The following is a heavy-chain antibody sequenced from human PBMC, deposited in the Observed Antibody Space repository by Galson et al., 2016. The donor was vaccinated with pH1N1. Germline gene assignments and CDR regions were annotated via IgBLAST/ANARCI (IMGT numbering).Heavy chain of an antibody. D-gene: IGHD3-3*01. CDR2: IDNSGTT. CDR3: ARRFFEYLEGQPSYGFDI. V-gene: IGHV4-31*03. J-gene: IGHJ3*02. Sequence: TLSLTCTISGVSISSGHSNWTWIRQRPGKGLEWIGCIDNSGTTYYNPSLKSRLAISLDTSKNHFSLKLNSVTAADTAVYYCARRFFEYLEGQPSYGFDIWGQGTMVTVSS. CDR1: GVSISSGHSN.